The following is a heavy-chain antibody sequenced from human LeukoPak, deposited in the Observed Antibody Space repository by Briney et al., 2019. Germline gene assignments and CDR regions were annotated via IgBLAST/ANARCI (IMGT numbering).Heavy chain of an antibody. CDR2: ISSNGGST. J-gene: IGHJ4*02. Sequence: GGSLRLSCSASGFTFSSYAMRWVRQAPGKGLEYVSAISSNGGSTYYADSVKGRFTISRDNSKNTLYLQMSSLRVEDTAVYYCIKDRIGTWSFDHWGQGTLLTVSS. CDR3: IKDRIGTWSFDH. CDR1: GFTFSSYA. V-gene: IGHV3-64D*06. D-gene: IGHD1-26*01.